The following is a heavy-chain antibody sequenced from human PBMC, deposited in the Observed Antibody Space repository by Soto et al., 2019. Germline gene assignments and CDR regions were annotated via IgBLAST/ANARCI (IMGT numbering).Heavy chain of an antibody. CDR2: VSYHGSDK. CDR3: AKDSRGLRHNIDY. V-gene: IGHV3-30*18. D-gene: IGHD4-17*01. Sequence: GGSLRLSCAASGFTFNNYGMHWVRQAPGKGLEWVAVVSYHGSDKYYADSVKGRFTISRDNSKNTLYLQMNSLRTEDTAVYYCAKDSRGLRHNIDYWGQGTLVTVSS. J-gene: IGHJ4*02. CDR1: GFTFNNYG.